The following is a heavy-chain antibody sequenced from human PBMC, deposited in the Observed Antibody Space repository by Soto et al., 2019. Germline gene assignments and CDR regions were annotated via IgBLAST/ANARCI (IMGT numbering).Heavy chain of an antibody. CDR2: IYYSGST. CDR3: ARDIPSYDSSGYYYGAFDI. CDR1: GGSISSYY. Sequence: SETLSLTCTVSGGSISSYYWSWIRQPPGKGLEWIGYIYYSGSTNYNPSLKSRVTISVDTSKNQFSLKLSSVTAADTAVYYCARDIPSYDSSGYYYGAFDIWGQGTMVT. V-gene: IGHV4-59*01. D-gene: IGHD3-22*01. J-gene: IGHJ3*02.